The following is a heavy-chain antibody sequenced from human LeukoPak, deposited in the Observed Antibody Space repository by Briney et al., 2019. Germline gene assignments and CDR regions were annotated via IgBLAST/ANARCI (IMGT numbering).Heavy chain of an antibody. Sequence: ASVKVSCKPSGYTFTSYDINWVRQATGQGLEWMGWMSPNSGNTGYAQKFQGRVTMTRNTSISTVYMELSSLRSEDTAVYYCARARVAAAGTVVYFDYWGQGTLVTVSS. V-gene: IGHV1-8*01. CDR2: MSPNSGNT. CDR1: GYTFTSYD. D-gene: IGHD6-13*01. CDR3: ARARVAAAGTVVYFDY. J-gene: IGHJ4*02.